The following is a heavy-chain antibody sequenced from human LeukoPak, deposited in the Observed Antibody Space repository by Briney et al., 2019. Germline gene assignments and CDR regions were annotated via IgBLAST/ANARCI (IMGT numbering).Heavy chain of an antibody. Sequence: SETLSLTCAVYGGSFSGYYWSWIRQPPGKGLEWIGEINHSGSTNYNPSPKSRVTISVDTSKNQFSLKLSSVTAADTAVYYCARTAKYYYGSETYYFFDYWGQGTLVTVSS. CDR2: INHSGST. D-gene: IGHD3-10*01. J-gene: IGHJ4*02. CDR1: GGSFSGYY. V-gene: IGHV4-34*01. CDR3: ARTAKYYYGSETYYFFDY.